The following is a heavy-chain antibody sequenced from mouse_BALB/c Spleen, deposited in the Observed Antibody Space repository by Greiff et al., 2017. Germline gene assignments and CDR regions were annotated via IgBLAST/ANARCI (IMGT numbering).Heavy chain of an antibody. CDR1: GFTFSSFG. V-gene: IGHV5-17*02. J-gene: IGHJ4*01. Sequence: EVHLVESGGGLVQPGGSRKLSCAASGFTFSSFGMHWVRQAPEKGLEWVAYISSGSSTIYYADTVKGRFTISRDNPKNTLFLQMTSLRSEDTAMYYCASHDGYYGGDYWGQGTSVTVSS. D-gene: IGHD2-3*01. CDR2: ISSGSSTI. CDR3: ASHDGYYGGDY.